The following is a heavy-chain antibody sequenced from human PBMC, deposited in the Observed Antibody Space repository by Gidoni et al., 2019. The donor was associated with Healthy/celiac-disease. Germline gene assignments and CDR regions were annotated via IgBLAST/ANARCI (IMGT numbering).Heavy chain of an antibody. CDR1: GGSFSGYY. J-gene: IGHJ4*02. CDR2: INHSGST. CDR3: ARGVGLRLGELSRSAGFDY. D-gene: IGHD3-16*02. V-gene: IGHV4-34*01. Sequence: QVQLQQWGAGLLQPSETLSLTCAVYGGSFSGYYWSWILQPPGKGLEGIGEINHSGSTNYNPSLKSRVTISVDTSKNQFSLKLSSVTAADTAVYYCARGVGLRLGELSRSAGFDYWGQGTLVTVSS.